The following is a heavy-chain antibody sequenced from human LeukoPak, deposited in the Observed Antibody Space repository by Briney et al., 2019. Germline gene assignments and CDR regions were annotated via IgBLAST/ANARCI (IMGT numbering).Heavy chain of an antibody. V-gene: IGHV4-34*01. D-gene: IGHD5-18*01. Sequence: PSETLSLTCAVYGGSFSGYYWSWIRQPPGKGLEWIGEINHSGSTNYNPSLKSRVTISVDTSKNQFSLKLSSVTAADTAVYYCATERGYSYGQGAFDIWGQGTMVTVSS. CDR1: GGSFSGYY. CDR2: INHSGST. J-gene: IGHJ3*02. CDR3: ATERGYSYGQGAFDI.